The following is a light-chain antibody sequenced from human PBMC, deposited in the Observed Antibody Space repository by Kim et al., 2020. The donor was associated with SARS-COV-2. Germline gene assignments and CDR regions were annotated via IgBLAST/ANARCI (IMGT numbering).Light chain of an antibody. CDR2: AAS. CDR1: QYISRW. V-gene: IGKV1-12*01. J-gene: IGKJ4*01. Sequence: DIQMTQSPSSVSASVGDRVTITCRASQYISRWLAWYQQKPGKAPKLLIYAASSFQSGVPSRFSGSTSGTDFTLTISGLQPEDVATYYCQQANSFHLTFGVGPKVDIK. CDR3: QQANSFHLT.